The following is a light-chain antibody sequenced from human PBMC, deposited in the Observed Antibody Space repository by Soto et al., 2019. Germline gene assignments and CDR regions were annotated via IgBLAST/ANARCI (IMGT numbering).Light chain of an antibody. CDR1: QTLQRSAGKTH. V-gene: IGKV2D-29*01. J-gene: IGKJ2*01. Sequence: EIVMTQTQVSLSVTPGQPASISCKTSQTLQRSAGKTHLYWYLQKPGQPPQLLVSEVSNRFSGVPDKFSGSASGTDFTLQISRVEAGVVGIYYCMQSIRLPYTFGQGTKFEIK. CDR2: EVS. CDR3: MQSIRLPYT.